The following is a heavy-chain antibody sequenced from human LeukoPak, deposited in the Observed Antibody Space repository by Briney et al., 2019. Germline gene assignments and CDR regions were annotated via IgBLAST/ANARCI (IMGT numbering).Heavy chain of an antibody. V-gene: IGHV3-23*01. J-gene: IGHJ4*02. D-gene: IGHD7-27*01. CDR3: ARDLAWGAFDY. Sequence: GGTLRLSCAASGFTFSNHGMNWVRQAPGRGLEWLSGVSPPGGGTYYADSVKGRFTISRDDSKNTLSLQMNSLRVEDTAVYYCARDLAWGAFDYWGQGTLVTVSS. CDR1: GFTFSNHG. CDR2: VSPPGGGT.